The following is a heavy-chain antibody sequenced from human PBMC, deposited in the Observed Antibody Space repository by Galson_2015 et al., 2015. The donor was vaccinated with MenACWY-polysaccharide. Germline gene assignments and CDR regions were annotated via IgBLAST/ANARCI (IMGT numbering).Heavy chain of an antibody. V-gene: IGHV3-33*01. CDR2: IQYDGGNK. CDR3: AREGSRVVFHAFDI. Sequence: SLRLSCAASGSRFSNSGMHWVRQAPGKGLEWVAVIQYDGGNKVYADSVKGRFTISSANSKNTVFLEMNTLGVEDTAVYYCAREGSRVVFHAFDIWGQGTMVTVSS. D-gene: IGHD5-24*01. J-gene: IGHJ3*02. CDR1: GSRFSNSG.